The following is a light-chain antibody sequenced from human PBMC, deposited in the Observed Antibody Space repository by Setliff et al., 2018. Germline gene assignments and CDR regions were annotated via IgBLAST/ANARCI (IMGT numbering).Light chain of an antibody. J-gene: IGLJ1*01. Sequence: QSVLTQDASVSGTVGQKVTLPCSGKTDNIGSFAVGWYQQISHGAPKTVMFGNSLPSGIPDRFSGSKSGTTASLTISGLQPEDEADYYCSTWDYSLSAKVFGTGTKVTVL. V-gene: IGLV1-44*01. CDR2: GNS. CDR3: STWDYSLSAKV. CDR1: TDNIGSFA.